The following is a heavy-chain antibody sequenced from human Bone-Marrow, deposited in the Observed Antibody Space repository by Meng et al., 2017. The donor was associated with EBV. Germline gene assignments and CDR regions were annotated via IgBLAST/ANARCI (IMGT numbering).Heavy chain of an antibody. CDR2: IDYSGST. D-gene: IGHD6-19*01. CDR1: GGSISSGGYH. J-gene: IGHJ4*02. V-gene: IGHV4-30-4*01. Sequence: QVQVQERGPGLVEPSQTLSRTCSGSGGSISSGGYHWSWIRQPPGKGLEWIGYIDYSGSTYHNPSLKSRVTTSVDASNNQFSLKLSSVTAADTAVYCCATYEMGGAGKGYWGQGTLVTVSS. CDR3: ATYEMGGAGKGY.